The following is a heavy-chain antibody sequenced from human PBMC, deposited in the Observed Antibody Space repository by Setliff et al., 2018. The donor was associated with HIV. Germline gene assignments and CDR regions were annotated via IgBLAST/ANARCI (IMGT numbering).Heavy chain of an antibody. Sequence: ASVKVSCKASGYTFTSYGITWVRQAPGQGLEWMGWINTNSGHTDYAQKLQDRVTITADTSSTTAHMELSSLRSDDTAVYYCARVWNYVVDVWGKGTTVTVSS. CDR1: GYTFTSYG. CDR3: ARVWNYVVDV. CDR2: INTNSGHT. V-gene: IGHV1-18*01. J-gene: IGHJ6*04. D-gene: IGHD3-16*01.